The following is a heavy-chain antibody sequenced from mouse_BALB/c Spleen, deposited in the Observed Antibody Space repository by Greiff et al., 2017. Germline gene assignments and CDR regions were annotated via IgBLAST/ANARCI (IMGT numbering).Heavy chain of an antibody. CDR2: ISSGSSTI. CDR3: ARSEYGNYYFDY. J-gene: IGHJ2*01. D-gene: IGHD2-10*02. Sequence: EVQVVESGGGLVQPGGSRKLSCAASGFTFSSFGMHWVRQAPEKGLEWVAYISSGSSTIYYADTVKGRFTISRDNPKNTLFLQMTSLRSEDTAMYYCARSEYGNYYFDYWGQGTTLTVSS. V-gene: IGHV5-17*02. CDR1: GFTFSSFG.